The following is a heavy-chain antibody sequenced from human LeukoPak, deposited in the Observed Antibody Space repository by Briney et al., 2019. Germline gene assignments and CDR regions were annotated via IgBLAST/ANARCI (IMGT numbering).Heavy chain of an antibody. CDR1: GFTFSSYS. CDR3: IKDMGYCSGGSCYRWFDS. J-gene: IGHJ5*01. D-gene: IGHD2-15*01. Sequence: PGGSLRLSCAASGFTFSSYSMSWVRQAPGKGLEWVSYISTSSSIIYYADSVKGRFTISRDDAKISVSLQMNSLRAEDTAVYYCIKDMGYCSGGSCYRWFDSWGQGTLVTVSS. CDR2: ISTSSSII. V-gene: IGHV3-48*01.